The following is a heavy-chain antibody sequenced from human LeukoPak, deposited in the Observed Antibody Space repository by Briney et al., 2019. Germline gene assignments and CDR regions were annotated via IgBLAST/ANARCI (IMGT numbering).Heavy chain of an antibody. CDR3: AKSTLIRFGAYYFDY. V-gene: IGHV3-33*06. D-gene: IGHD3-16*01. CDR2: IWYDGSNK. CDR1: GFTFSSYG. J-gene: IGHJ4*02. Sequence: GGSLRLSCAASGFTFSSYGMHWVRQAPGKGLEWVAVIWYDGSNKYYADSVKGRFTISRDNSKNTLYLQMNSLRAEATAVYYCAKSTLIRFGAYYFDYWGQGTLVTVSS.